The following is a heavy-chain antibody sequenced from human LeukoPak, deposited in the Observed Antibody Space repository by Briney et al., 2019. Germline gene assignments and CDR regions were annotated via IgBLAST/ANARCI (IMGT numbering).Heavy chain of an antibody. J-gene: IGHJ4*02. D-gene: IGHD1-26*01. CDR1: GGSISSSSYS. CDR3: ARHVGYSGSYFFDY. Sequence: PSETLSLTCTVSGGSISSSSYSWGWIRQPPGKGLEWIGNIFHSGSTYYNPSLKSRVTISVDTSKNQFSVNLSSVTAADTAVFYCARHVGYSGSYFFDYWGQGILVSVSS. V-gene: IGHV4-39*01. CDR2: IFHSGST.